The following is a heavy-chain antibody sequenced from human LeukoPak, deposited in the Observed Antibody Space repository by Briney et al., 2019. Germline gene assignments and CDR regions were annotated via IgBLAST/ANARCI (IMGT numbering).Heavy chain of an antibody. D-gene: IGHD6-19*01. CDR2: ITSSSDTI. V-gene: IGHV3-48*01. CDR1: GFTFSSYT. Sequence: SGGSLRLSCAASGFTFSSYTMNWVRQAPGKGLECISYITSSSDTIYYADSVEGRFTTSRDNAKKSLYLQMNSLRAEDTAVYYCARFNSGGCSHVGDGGQGPRVPVSS. CDR3: ARFNSGGCSHVGD. J-gene: IGHJ4*02.